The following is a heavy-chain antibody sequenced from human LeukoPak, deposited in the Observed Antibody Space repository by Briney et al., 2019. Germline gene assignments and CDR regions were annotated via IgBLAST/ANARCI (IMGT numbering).Heavy chain of an antibody. CDR3: ARDQRTYYYGSGSHDAFDI. D-gene: IGHD3-10*01. CDR1: GGTFSSYA. J-gene: IGHJ3*02. Sequence: GASVKVSCKAPGGTFSSYAISWVRQAPGQGLEWMGGIIPIFGTANYAQKFQGRVTITADESTSTAYMELSSLRSEDTAVYYCARDQRTYYYGSGSHDAFDIWGQGTMVTVSS. CDR2: IIPIFGTA. V-gene: IGHV1-69*13.